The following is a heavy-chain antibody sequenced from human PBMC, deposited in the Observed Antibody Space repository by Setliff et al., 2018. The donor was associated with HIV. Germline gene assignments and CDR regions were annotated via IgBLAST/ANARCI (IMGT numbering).Heavy chain of an antibody. CDR3: ARRIAFDI. V-gene: IGHV1-8*02. CDR2: INPNSGNT. J-gene: IGHJ3*02. CDR1: GYTFTSYD. Sequence: ASVKVSCKASGYTFTSYDINWVRQATGQGLEWMGWINPNSGNTGYAQKFQGRVAMTRDTSINTVYMELSSLRSGDTAVYYCARRIAFDIWGQGTMVTVSS.